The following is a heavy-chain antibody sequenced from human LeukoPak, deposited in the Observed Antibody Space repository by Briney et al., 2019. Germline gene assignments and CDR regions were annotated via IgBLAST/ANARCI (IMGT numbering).Heavy chain of an antibody. CDR3: TKNWADWKNPGEKDDY. J-gene: IGHJ4*02. D-gene: IGHD1/OR15-1a*01. CDR2: IRYDGSKA. Sequence: GGSLRLSCAASGFSFSSYGLYWVRQAPGKGLEWVAYIRYDGSKAYHVDSVEGRFTISRDNSKNTLYLQMSSLKPEDTAVYYCTKNWADWKNPGEKDDYWGQGSLVSVSS. CDR1: GFSFSSYG. V-gene: IGHV3-30*02.